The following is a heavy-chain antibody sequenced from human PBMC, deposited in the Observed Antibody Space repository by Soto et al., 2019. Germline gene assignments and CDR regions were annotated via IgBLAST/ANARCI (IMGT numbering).Heavy chain of an antibody. CDR2: NIPIFGRA. V-gene: IGHV1-69*01. D-gene: IGHD3-22*01. Sequence: QVQLVQSGAEVKKPGSSVKVSCKASGGTFSSYAISWVRQAPGQGLEWMGGNIPIFGRANYAQKFQGRVTITADESTRTAYMELSSLRSEDTAVYYCAREGASGSHIGYWGQGTLVTVSS. J-gene: IGHJ4*02. CDR3: AREGASGSHIGY. CDR1: GGTFSSYA.